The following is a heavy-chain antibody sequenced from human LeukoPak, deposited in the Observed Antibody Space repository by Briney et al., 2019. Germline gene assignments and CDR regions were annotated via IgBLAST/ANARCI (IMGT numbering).Heavy chain of an antibody. Sequence: ASVKVSCKVSGYTLTELSMHWVRQAPGKGLEWMGGFDPEDGETTYAQKFQGRVTMTEDTSTDTAYMELSSLRSEDTAVYYCARDPYYYGSGSYHIIDYYGMDVWGQGTTVTVSS. CDR1: GYTLTELS. V-gene: IGHV1-24*01. J-gene: IGHJ6*02. D-gene: IGHD3-10*01. CDR2: FDPEDGET. CDR3: ARDPYYYGSGSYHIIDYYGMDV.